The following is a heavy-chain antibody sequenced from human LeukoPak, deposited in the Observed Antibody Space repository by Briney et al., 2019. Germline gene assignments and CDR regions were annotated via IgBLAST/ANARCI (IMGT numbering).Heavy chain of an antibody. CDR2: IYPGDSDT. CDR1: GYNFTNYW. CDR3: ARQGRGYSPYYYYMDV. V-gene: IGHV5-51*01. Sequence: GESLKISCKGSGYNFTNYWIAWVRQVPGKGLEWMGIIYPGDSDTRYSPSFQGQVTISADKSISTAYLQWSSLKASDTAMYYCARQGRGYSPYYYYMDVWGKGTTVTVSS. D-gene: IGHD5-24*01. J-gene: IGHJ6*03.